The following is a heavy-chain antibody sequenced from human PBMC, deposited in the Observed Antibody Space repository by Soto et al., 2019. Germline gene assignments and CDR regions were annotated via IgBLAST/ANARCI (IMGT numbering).Heavy chain of an antibody. V-gene: IGHV5-10-1*01. CDR1: GYTFTNYW. J-gene: IGHJ4*02. D-gene: IGHD3-22*01. CDR3: ARLKGDDDSSGYHVDY. CDR2: IDPTISYT. Sequence: PGESLKISCEASGYTFTNYWITWVRQMPGRGLEWMGRIDPTISYTNYNPSFQGHVTISADKSISTAFLQWSSLAASDTAMYYCARLKGDDDSSGYHVDYWGQGTVVTVSS.